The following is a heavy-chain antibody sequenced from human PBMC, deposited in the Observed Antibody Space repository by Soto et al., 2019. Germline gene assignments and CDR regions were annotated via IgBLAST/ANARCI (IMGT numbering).Heavy chain of an antibody. CDR3: ARDRDQYYYDSSGYFWFDP. Sequence: ASVKVSCKASGYTFTGYYMHWVRQAPGQGLEWMGWINPNSGGTNYAQKFQGWVTMTRDTSISTAYMELSRLRSDDTAVYYCARDRDQYYYDSSGYFWFDPWGQGTLVTVSS. D-gene: IGHD3-22*01. CDR1: GYTFTGYY. CDR2: INPNSGGT. J-gene: IGHJ5*02. V-gene: IGHV1-2*04.